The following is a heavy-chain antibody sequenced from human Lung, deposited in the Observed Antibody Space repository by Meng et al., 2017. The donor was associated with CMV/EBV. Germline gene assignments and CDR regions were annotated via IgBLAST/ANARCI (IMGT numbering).Heavy chain of an antibody. V-gene: IGHV3-30*04. D-gene: IGHD2-2*01. J-gene: IGHJ4*02. Sequence: GGSLRLXCEASGFTFTTFSMHWVRQAPGKGLEWVAVISNDGRNKYYADSVKGRFTISRDNFRRTLYLQLSSLRTEDTAVYYCATYSRAPAAMRAYFNYWGLWTXVTVSS. CDR2: ISNDGRNK. CDR3: ATYSRAPAAMRAYFNY. CDR1: GFTFTTFS.